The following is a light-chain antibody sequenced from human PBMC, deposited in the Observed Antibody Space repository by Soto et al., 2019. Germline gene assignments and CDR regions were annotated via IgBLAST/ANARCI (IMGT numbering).Light chain of an antibody. Sequence: SYELTQPPSVSVSPGQTANITCSGDKLGEKYACWYQQRPGQSPVLVIYQDDKRPSGIPERFSGSNSGNTATLTISGTQAMDGADYYCQAWDRHTVVFGGGTQLTVL. CDR2: QDD. V-gene: IGLV3-1*01. CDR3: QAWDRHTVV. CDR1: KLGEKY. J-gene: IGLJ2*01.